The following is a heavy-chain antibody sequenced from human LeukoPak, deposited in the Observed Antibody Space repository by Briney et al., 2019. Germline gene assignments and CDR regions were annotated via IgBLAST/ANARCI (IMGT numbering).Heavy chain of an antibody. V-gene: IGHV4-34*01. CDR1: GGSFSGYY. D-gene: IGHD2-2*01. J-gene: IGHJ5*02. CDR3: ARGIGVPAAIPPWFDT. Sequence: PSETLSLTRAVYGGSFSGYYWSWIRQPPGKGLEWIGEINHSGSTKYTPSPKSRATISVDTSNNQFSLKLSSVTSAHTSVFYCARGIGVPAAIPPWFDTGGQGTLVTVSS. CDR2: INHSGST.